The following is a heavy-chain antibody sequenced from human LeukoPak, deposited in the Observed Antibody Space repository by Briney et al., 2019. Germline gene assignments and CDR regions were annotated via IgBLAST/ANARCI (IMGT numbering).Heavy chain of an antibody. J-gene: IGHJ4*02. Sequence: PSETLSLTCTVSGGSISSYYWSWIRQPPGKGLEWIGYIYYSGSTNYNPSLKSRVTISVDTSKNQFSLKLSSVTAADTAVYYCARDLVSVAGSIDYWGQGTLVTVSS. CDR1: GGSISSYY. CDR2: IYYSGST. CDR3: ARDLVSVAGSIDY. V-gene: IGHV4-59*12. D-gene: IGHD2-15*01.